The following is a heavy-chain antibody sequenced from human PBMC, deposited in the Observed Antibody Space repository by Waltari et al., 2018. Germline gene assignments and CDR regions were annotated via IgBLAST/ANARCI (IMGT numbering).Heavy chain of an antibody. CDR2: ILPRFATS. J-gene: IGHJ4*02. D-gene: IGHD2-21*01. V-gene: IGHV1-69*13. Sequence: QVQLVQSGAEVKKPGSSVKVSCKASGCTFSNYAITWVRQAPGQGLEWMGGILPRFATSNYAQKFQGRVTITADDSTSTAYMELSSLRSEDTAIYYCARSQVVVIAPLDCWGQGTLVTVSS. CDR3: ARSQVVVIAPLDC. CDR1: GCTFSNYA.